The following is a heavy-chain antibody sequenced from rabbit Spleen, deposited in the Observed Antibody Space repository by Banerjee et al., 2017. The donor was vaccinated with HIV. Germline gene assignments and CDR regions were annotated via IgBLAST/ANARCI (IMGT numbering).Heavy chain of an antibody. V-gene: IGHV1S47*01. D-gene: IGHD8-1*01. CDR1: GFDFSGNT. CDR3: ARDTGSSFSSYGMDL. CDR2: INTYTAKS. J-gene: IGHJ6*01. Sequence: QEQLVESGGGLVQPEGSLTLTCKASGFDFSGNTMCWVRQAPGKGPEWIGCINTYTAKSVYATWAKGPFTISKTSSTTVTLQMTSLTGADTATYFCARDTGSSFSSYGMDLWGPGTLVTVS.